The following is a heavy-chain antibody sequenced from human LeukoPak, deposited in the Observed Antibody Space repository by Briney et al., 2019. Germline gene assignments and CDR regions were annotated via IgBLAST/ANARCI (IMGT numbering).Heavy chain of an antibody. V-gene: IGHV5-10-1*01. CDR2: IDPSDSYT. CDR3: ARLDMTPPLQYFESDNNAFDI. J-gene: IGHJ3*02. D-gene: IGHD3-9*01. Sequence: GEPLRTSCQASGYSFTSYWISWVRQMPGKGLKWMGRIDPSDSYTNYSPSFQGHVTISADKSISTAYLQWSSLKASDTAMYSCARLDMTPPLQYFESDNNAFDIWGQGTMVTVSS. CDR1: GYSFTSYW.